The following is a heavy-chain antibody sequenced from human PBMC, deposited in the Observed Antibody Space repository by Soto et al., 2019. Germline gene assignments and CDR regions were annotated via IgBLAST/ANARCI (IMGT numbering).Heavy chain of an antibody. CDR1: GSTLGNYE. J-gene: IGHJ6*03. Sequence: EAQLVESGGGLVQPGGSLRLSCPASGSTLGNYEMPWVRQAPGKGLEFVSGISNNGAHTDYAKSVKGRFTISRDISENTLYLQMGSLRAEDMALYYCARRGYGSRWPNVYMDVWGKGTTVTVSS. D-gene: IGHD6-13*01. CDR3: ARRGYGSRWPNVYMDV. CDR2: ISNNGAHT. V-gene: IGHV3-64*01.